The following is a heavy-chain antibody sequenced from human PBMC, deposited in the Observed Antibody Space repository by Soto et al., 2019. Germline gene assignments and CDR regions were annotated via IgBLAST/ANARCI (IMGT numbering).Heavy chain of an antibody. CDR1: GFTFSSYS. CDR3: AKALDYGDYFAGMDV. Sequence: EVQLVESGGGLVKPGGSLRLSCAASGFTFSSYSMNWVRQAPGKGLEWVSSISSSSSYIYYAASVKGRFTISRDSAKNSLYLQINSLRAEDTAVYYCAKALDYGDYFAGMDVWGLGTTVTVSS. CDR2: ISSSSSYI. J-gene: IGHJ6*02. D-gene: IGHD4-17*01. V-gene: IGHV3-21*01.